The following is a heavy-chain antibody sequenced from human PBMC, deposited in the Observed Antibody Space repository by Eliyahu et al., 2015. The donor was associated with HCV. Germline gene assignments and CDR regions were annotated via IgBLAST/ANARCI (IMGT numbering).Heavy chain of an antibody. CDR3: ARAVGDGYNSHSFDI. D-gene: IGHD5-24*01. V-gene: IGHV3-33*08. CDR1: GFSFTDXG. CDR2: IWYDGSKK. Sequence: QVHLVESGXGVVQXGRSLXLSCAASGFSFTDXGLHWVRQGPGKGLGXXAVIWYDGSKKYYADFVKGRCTISRDNSRNTLYLEMTSLRAEDTAVYYXARAVGDGYNSHSFDIWGQGTMVTVSS. J-gene: IGHJ3*02.